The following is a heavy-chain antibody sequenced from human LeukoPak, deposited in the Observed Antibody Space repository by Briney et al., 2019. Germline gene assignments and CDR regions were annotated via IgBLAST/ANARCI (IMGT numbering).Heavy chain of an antibody. CDR2: VYHSGGGNK. Sequence: SETLSLTCAVSGGSLSTTNWWVWLRQPPGKGLEWIGEVYHSGGGNKNYNPSLKSRATISVDTSKNQFSLKLSSVTAADTAVYYCAQRRRGGKKQLDLDYWGQGTLVTVSS. CDR1: GGSLSTTNW. D-gene: IGHD6-13*01. CDR3: AQRRRGGKKQLDLDY. J-gene: IGHJ4*02. V-gene: IGHV4-4*02.